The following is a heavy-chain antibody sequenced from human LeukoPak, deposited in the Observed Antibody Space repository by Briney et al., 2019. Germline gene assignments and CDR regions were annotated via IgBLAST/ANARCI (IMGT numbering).Heavy chain of an antibody. Sequence: SETLSLTCTVSGGSISSSSYYWGWIRQPPGKGLEWIGSIYYSGSTYYNPSLKSRVTISVDTSKNQFPLKLSSVTAADTAVYYCARAEDSSGWDNFDYWGQGTLVTVSS. CDR1: GGSISSSSYY. CDR2: IYYSGST. D-gene: IGHD6-19*01. J-gene: IGHJ4*02. V-gene: IGHV4-39*06. CDR3: ARAEDSSGWDNFDY.